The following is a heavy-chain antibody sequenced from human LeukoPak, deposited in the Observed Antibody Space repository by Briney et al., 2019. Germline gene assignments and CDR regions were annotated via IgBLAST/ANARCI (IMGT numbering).Heavy chain of an antibody. CDR1: GFTFSSYA. Sequence: GGSLRLSCAASGFTFSSYAMSWVRQAPGKGLEWVSAISGSGGSTYYADSVKGRFTISRDNSKNTLYLQMNSLRDDDTAVYYCAISITIFGVVRNWGQGTLVTVSS. CDR3: AISITIFGVVRN. D-gene: IGHD3-3*01. CDR2: ISGSGGST. V-gene: IGHV3-23*01. J-gene: IGHJ4*02.